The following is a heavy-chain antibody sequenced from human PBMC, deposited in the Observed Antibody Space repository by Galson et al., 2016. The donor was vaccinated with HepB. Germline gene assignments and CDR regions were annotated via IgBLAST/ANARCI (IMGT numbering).Heavy chain of an antibody. CDR3: ARGPSERPGLYFFDF. J-gene: IGHJ4*02. Sequence: SETLSLTCRVSVGSITNAYWSWIRQTPGKDLEWIGYIYFLGNTDYNPSLKSRVPMSVDRTKNQISLHLTSVTTADTAVYYCARGPSERPGLYFFDFWGPGILVTVS. CDR1: VGSITNAY. CDR2: IYFLGNT. V-gene: IGHV4-59*01. D-gene: IGHD1-1*01.